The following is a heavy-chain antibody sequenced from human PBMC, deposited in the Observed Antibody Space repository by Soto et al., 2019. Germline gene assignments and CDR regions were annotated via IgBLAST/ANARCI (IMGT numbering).Heavy chain of an antibody. Sequence: GASVKVSCKASGYTFTSYAMHWVRQAPGQRLEWMGWINAGNGNTKYSQKFQGRVTITRDTSASTAYMELSSLRSEDTAVYYCARDPPYSSSWYQRGGAFDYWGQGTLVTVS. V-gene: IGHV1-3*01. CDR2: INAGNGNT. CDR3: ARDPPYSSSWYQRGGAFDY. D-gene: IGHD6-13*01. J-gene: IGHJ4*02. CDR1: GYTFTSYA.